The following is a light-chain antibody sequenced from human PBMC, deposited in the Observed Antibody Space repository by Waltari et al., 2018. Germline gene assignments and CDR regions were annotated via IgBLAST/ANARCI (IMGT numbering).Light chain of an antibody. CDR3: QHYVRLPAT. CDR2: GAS. V-gene: IGKV3-20*01. J-gene: IGKJ1*01. CDR1: QSVSRA. Sequence: EIVLQQSPGSLSSSPGERVMLSCRASQSVSRALAWYQQKPGQAPRLLIFGASNRATGSPDRFSGSGSETDFSLTISRLGPEDFAVYYCQHYVRLPATFGRGTKVEIK.